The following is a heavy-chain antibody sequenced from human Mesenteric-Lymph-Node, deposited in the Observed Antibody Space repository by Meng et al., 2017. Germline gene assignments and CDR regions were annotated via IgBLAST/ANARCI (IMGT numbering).Heavy chain of an antibody. D-gene: IGHD3-22*01. V-gene: IGHV3-15*01. CDR1: GFTFSNAW. CDR3: TTEAYYYDSSGYYPDY. J-gene: IGHJ4*02. CDR2: IKSKTDGGTT. Sequence: GESLKISCAASGFTFSNAWMSWVRQAPGKGLEWVGRIKSKTDGGTTDYAAPVKGRFTISRDDSKNTLYLQMNSLKTEDTAVYYCTTEAYYYDSSGYYPDYWGQGTLVTVSS.